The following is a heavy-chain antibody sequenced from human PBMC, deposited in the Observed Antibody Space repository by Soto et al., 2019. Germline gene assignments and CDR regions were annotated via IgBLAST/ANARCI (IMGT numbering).Heavy chain of an antibody. J-gene: IGHJ4*02. CDR3: ARVVVGAEYYFDY. CDR2: IKQDGSEK. D-gene: IGHD1-26*01. V-gene: IGHV3-7*05. CDR1: GFTFSSYW. Sequence: EVQLVESGGGLVQPGGSLRLSCAASGFTFSSYWMSWVRQAPGKGLEWVANIKQDGSEKYYVDSVKGRFTISRDNAKNSLYLQMNSLSAEDSAVYYCARVVVGAEYYFDYWGQGTLVTVSS.